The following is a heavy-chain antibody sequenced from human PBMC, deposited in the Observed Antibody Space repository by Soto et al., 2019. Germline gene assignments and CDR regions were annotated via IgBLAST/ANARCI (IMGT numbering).Heavy chain of an antibody. D-gene: IGHD6-6*01. Sequence: PRGSLRLSFAASGFTFSSYAMSWVRQTPGKGLEWVSGISGSGGTTYYADSVKGRFTISRDNSKNTLYLQMNSLRAEDTAVYYCAKRGQYSSSSKGYWGQGTLVTVSS. J-gene: IGHJ4*02. CDR3: AKRGQYSSSSKGY. CDR2: ISGSGGTT. CDR1: GFTFSSYA. V-gene: IGHV3-23*01.